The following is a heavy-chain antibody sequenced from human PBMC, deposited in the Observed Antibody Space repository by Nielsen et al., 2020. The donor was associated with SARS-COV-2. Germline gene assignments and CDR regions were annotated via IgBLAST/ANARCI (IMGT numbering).Heavy chain of an antibody. CDR1: GGSISSGGYY. D-gene: IGHD1-26*01. CDR3: ARVTRDAWELRLDY. V-gene: IGHV4-31*03. J-gene: IGHJ4*02. Sequence: SETLSLTCTVSGGSISSGGYYWSWIRQHPGKGLEWIGYIYYSGSTYYNPSLKSRVTISVDTSKNQFSLKLSSVTAADTAVYYCARVTRDAWELRLDYWGQGTLVTVSS. CDR2: IYYSGST.